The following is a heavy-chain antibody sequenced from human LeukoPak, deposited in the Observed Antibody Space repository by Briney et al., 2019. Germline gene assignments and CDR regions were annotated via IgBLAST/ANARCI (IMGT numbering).Heavy chain of an antibody. CDR2: LYSGGST. D-gene: IGHD1-1*01. V-gene: IGHV3-53*01. Sequence: GGSLRLSCAASGFTVNNNYMTWVRQAPGKGLEWVSPLYSGGSTNFADSVKGRFSIPRDNSKNALYLQMNSLRAEDTAVYYCARWTSFHSFDIWGQGTMVTVSS. CDR1: GFTVNNNY. J-gene: IGHJ3*02. CDR3: ARWTSFHSFDI.